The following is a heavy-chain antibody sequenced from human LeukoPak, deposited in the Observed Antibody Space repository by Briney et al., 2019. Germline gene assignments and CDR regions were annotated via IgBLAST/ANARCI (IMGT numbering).Heavy chain of an antibody. CDR1: GFTFSSYA. J-gene: IGHJ4*02. CDR3: ARGSTGGYSGYDATRKNFDY. Sequence: KSGGSLRLSCAASGFTFSSYAMSWVRQAPGKGLEWVSSISSRSSYIYYTDSVKGRFTISRDNAKNSLYLQMNSLRAEDTALYYCARGSTGGYSGYDATRKNFDYWGQGTLVTVSS. V-gene: IGHV3-21*01. D-gene: IGHD5-12*01. CDR2: ISSRSSYI.